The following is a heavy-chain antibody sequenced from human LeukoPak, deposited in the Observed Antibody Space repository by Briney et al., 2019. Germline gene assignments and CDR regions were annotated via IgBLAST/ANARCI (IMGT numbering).Heavy chain of an antibody. J-gene: IGHJ3*02. Sequence: SETLSLTCAVYGGSFSGYYWNWIRQPPGQGLEWIGEINHSGSTNYNPSLKSRVTISVDTSKNQFSLKLSSVTAADTAVYYCATGHFADAFDIWGQGTMVTVSS. V-gene: IGHV4-34*01. CDR1: GGSFSGYY. CDR3: ATGHFADAFDI. CDR2: INHSGST.